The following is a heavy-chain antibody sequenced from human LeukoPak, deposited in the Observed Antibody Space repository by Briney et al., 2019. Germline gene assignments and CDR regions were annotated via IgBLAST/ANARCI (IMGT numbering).Heavy chain of an antibody. V-gene: IGHV3-23*01. CDR1: GFTFSSYA. CDR3: AKDQYSGSYYSIDY. D-gene: IGHD1-26*01. CDR2: ISGSGGST. J-gene: IGHJ4*02. Sequence: GGSPRLSCAASGFTFSSYAMSWVRQAPGKGLEWVSAISGSGGSTYYADSVKGRFTISRDNSKNTLYLQMNSLRAEDTAVYYCAKDQYSGSYYSIDYWGQGTLVTVSS.